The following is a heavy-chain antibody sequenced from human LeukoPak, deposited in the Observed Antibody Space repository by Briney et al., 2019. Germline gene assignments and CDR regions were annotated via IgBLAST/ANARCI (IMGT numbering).Heavy chain of an antibody. CDR3: ARVPNYYGSRYYMDV. V-gene: IGHV1-18*01. CDR2: ISAYNGNT. CDR1: GGTFSSYA. Sequence: ASVKVSCKASGGTFSSYAISWVRQAPGQGLEWMGWISAYNGNTNYAQKLQGRVTMTTDTSTSTAYMELRSLRSDDTAVYYCARVPNYYGSRYYMDVWGKGTTVTISS. D-gene: IGHD3-10*01. J-gene: IGHJ6*03.